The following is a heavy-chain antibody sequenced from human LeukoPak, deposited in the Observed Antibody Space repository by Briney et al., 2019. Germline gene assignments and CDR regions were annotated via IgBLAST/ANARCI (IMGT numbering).Heavy chain of an antibody. CDR1: GFTFSSYG. CDR2: ISGSGGST. V-gene: IGHV3-23*01. D-gene: IGHD6-13*01. J-gene: IGHJ3*02. Sequence: PGGSLRLSCAASGFTFSSYGMNWVRQAPGKGLEWVSVISGSGGSTEYADSVKGRFTISRDNSKNTPYLQMNSLRVEDTAVYYCAKVVSGSSSIFSSAFDIWGQGTMVTVSS. CDR3: AKVVSGSSSIFSSAFDI.